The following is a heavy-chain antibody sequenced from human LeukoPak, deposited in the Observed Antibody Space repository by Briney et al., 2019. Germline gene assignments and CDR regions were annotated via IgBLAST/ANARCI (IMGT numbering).Heavy chain of an antibody. CDR3: ANFRSGRTFDFDY. Sequence: GASVKVSCKTSGGTLSRYAISWVRQAPGQGLEWMGGIIPMFGTANYAQKFQGRVTITADKSTSTVYMELSSLRSEDTAIYYCANFRSGRTFDFDYWGQGTLVTVSS. V-gene: IGHV1-69*06. D-gene: IGHD3-16*01. CDR1: GGTLSRYA. CDR2: IIPMFGTA. J-gene: IGHJ4*02.